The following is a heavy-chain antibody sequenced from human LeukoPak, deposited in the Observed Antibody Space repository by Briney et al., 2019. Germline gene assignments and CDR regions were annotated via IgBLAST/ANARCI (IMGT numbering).Heavy chain of an antibody. CDR3: TTHVTDDAFHI. J-gene: IGHJ3*02. D-gene: IGHD4-11*01. V-gene: IGHV3-15*01. CDR1: GSTFNNAW. Sequence: PGGSLRLSCAASGSTFNNAWMSWVRQTPGKGLEWVGRIKSKTDGGTTDYAAPVKGRFTISRDDSKTTLYLQMNSLKTEDTAVYYCTTHVTDDAFHIWGQGTVVTVSS. CDR2: IKSKTDGGTT.